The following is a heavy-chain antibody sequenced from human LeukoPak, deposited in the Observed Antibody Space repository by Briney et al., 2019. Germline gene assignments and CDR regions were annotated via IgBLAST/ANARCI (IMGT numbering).Heavy chain of an antibody. Sequence: GGSLRLSCAASGFIVSGDFMSWVRQAPGKGLEWVSTISGSTENTYYADSVKGRFTISRDNSKNTLYLQMNSLRAEDTAIYYCARAPRKFRGIIVTPLYYFDYWGQGALVTVSS. CDR1: GFIVSGDF. J-gene: IGHJ4*02. D-gene: IGHD3-10*01. CDR2: ISGSTENT. CDR3: ARAPRKFRGIIVTPLYYFDY. V-gene: IGHV3-23*01.